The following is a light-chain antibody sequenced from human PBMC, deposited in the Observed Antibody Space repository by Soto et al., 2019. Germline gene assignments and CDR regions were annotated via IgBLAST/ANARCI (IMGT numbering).Light chain of an antibody. V-gene: IGLV1-40*01. J-gene: IGLJ1*01. CDR3: QSYYSSLSGYV. CDR2: GNS. CDR1: SSNIGAGYD. Sequence: QSVLTQPPSVSGAPGQRVTISCTGSSSNIGAGYDVHWYQQLPGTAPKLLIYGNSNRPSGVPDRFSGSKSGTSASLAITGLQAADEADYYCQSYYSSLSGYVFGTGTKVTVL.